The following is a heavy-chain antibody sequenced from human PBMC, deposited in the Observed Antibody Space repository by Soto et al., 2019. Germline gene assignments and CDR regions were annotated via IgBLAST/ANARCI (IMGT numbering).Heavy chain of an antibody. CDR1: GGSFSGYY. J-gene: IGHJ5*02. CDR2: INHSGST. V-gene: IGHV4-34*01. D-gene: IGHD4-17*01. Sequence: XGTLSLTCAVYGGSFSGYYWSWICQPPGKGLEWIGDINHSGSTNSNSSLKSRVTISIDTSKNQFSLTLSSVTDACAAAYYCARRVAKLRSSYSWGQGALVTVSS. CDR3: ARRVAKLRSSYS.